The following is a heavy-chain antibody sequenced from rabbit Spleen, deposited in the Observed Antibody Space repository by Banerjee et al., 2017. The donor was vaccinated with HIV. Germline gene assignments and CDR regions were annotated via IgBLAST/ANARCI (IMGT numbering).Heavy chain of an antibody. D-gene: IGHD1-1*01. J-gene: IGHJ6*01. V-gene: IGHV1S40*01. Sequence: QSLEESGGDLVKPGASLTLTCTASGFSFSSSDYMCWVRQAPGKGLEWISCIAGSSSGFTYSATWAKGRFTCSKTPSTTVTLQMTSLTVADTATYFCARDTSTSFSSYGMDLWGQGTLSPS. CDR3: ARDTSTSFSSYGMDL. CDR2: IAGSSSGFT. CDR1: GFSFSSSDY.